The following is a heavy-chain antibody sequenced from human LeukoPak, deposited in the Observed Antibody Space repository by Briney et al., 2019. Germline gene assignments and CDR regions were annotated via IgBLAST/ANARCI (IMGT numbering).Heavy chain of an antibody. CDR1: GYTFTGYY. V-gene: IGHV1-2*02. J-gene: IGHJ4*02. CDR2: INPNSGGT. D-gene: IGHD6-6*01. CDR3: ARDLGFIGTEYSSSYDFDY. Sequence: ASVKVSCKASGYTFTGYYMHWVRQAPGQGLEWMGWINPNSGGTNYAQKFQGRVTMTRDTSISTAYMELSRLRSDDTAVYYCARDLGFIGTEYSSSYDFDYWGQGTLVTVSS.